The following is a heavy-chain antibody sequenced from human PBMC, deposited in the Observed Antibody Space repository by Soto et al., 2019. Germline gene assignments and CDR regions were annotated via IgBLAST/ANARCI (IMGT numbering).Heavy chain of an antibody. CDR1: GYTFSGYN. CDR3: ARDLLWSAQKPIDF. J-gene: IGHJ4*02. V-gene: IGHV1-2*02. CDR2: INPNSGAT. Sequence: QVRLLQSGAEVKKPGASVKVSCKASGYTFSGYNTHWVRQAPGQGLEWMGWINPNSGATNFARKFQGRVSMTRDTSIGTAYMELTNLTSDVTAGYFCARDLLWSAQKPIDFWGQGTLVTVSS. D-gene: IGHD2-21*01.